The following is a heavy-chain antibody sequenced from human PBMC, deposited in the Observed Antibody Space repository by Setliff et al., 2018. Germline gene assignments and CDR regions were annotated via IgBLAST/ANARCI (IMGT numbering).Heavy chain of an antibody. D-gene: IGHD6-6*01. CDR2: INPNSGDT. V-gene: IGHV1-2*02. CDR1: GYTFTDYY. J-gene: IGHJ1*01. Sequence: ASVKVSCKASGYTFTDYYIHWVRQAPGQGLEWMGWINPNSGDTDYAQKFQGGVTMTRDTSISTAYMELSRLRFDDTAVYYCARAGSIATRPEYFHHWGQGSLVTVSS. CDR3: ARAGSIATRPEYFHH.